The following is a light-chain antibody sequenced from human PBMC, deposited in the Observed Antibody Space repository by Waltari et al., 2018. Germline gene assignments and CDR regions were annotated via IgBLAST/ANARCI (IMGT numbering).Light chain of an antibody. CDR3: QQYNRWPPIT. V-gene: IGKV3-15*01. CDR2: GAF. J-gene: IGKJ5*01. Sequence: EVVMTQSPATLSVSPGERATLSCRAIHGISDNLAWYQQKPGQAPRLLIYGAFTRATGIPARFTGRGSGTEFTLTISSLQSEDSAVYYCQQYNRWPPITFGQGTRLEIK. CDR1: HGISDN.